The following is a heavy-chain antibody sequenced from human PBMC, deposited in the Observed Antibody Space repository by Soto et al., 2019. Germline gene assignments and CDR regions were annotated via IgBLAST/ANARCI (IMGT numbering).Heavy chain of an antibody. CDR2: IYYSGST. Sequence: SETLSLTCTVSGGSISSYYWSWIRQPPGKGLEWIGYIYYSGSTNYNPSLKSRVTISVDTSKNQFSLKLSSVTAADTAVYYCARHSAEWFGELLYWFDPWGQGTLVTVSS. J-gene: IGHJ5*02. V-gene: IGHV4-59*08. CDR3: ARHSAEWFGELLYWFDP. CDR1: GGSISSYY. D-gene: IGHD3-10*01.